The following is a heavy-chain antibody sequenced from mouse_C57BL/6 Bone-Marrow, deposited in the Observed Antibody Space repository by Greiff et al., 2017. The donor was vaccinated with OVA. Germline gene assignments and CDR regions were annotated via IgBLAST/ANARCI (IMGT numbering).Heavy chain of an antibody. CDR1: GFTFSDYG. J-gene: IGHJ3*01. D-gene: IGHD2-3*01. Sequence: EVHLVESGGGLVKPGGSLKLSCAASGFTFSDYGMHWVRQAPEKGLEWVAYISSGSSTIYYADTVKGRFTISRDNAKNTLFLQMTSLRSEDTAMYYCARDGYYRFAYWGQGTLVTVSA. V-gene: IGHV5-17*01. CDR3: ARDGYYRFAY. CDR2: ISSGSSTI.